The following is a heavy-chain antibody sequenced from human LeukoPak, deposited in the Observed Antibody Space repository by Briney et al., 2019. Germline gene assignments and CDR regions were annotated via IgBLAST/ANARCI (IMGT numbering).Heavy chain of an antibody. CDR2: ISSSGRTK. V-gene: IGHV3-48*03. CDR1: GITFSSYE. J-gene: IGHJ4*02. Sequence: GGSLRLSCAASGITFSSYEMNWVRQAPGKGLEWVSYISSSGRTKYYADSVEGRFTISRDNVKNSLYLQMNSLRAEDTAVYYCARDRQYWEPLDYWGQGTLVTVSS. D-gene: IGHD1-26*01. CDR3: ARDRQYWEPLDY.